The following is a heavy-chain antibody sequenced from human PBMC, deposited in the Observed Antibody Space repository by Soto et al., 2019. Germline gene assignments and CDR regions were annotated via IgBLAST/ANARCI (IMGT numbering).Heavy chain of an antibody. CDR1: GFAFSSYA. CDR3: AKGILSATIGPYAMDV. Sequence: GGSLRLSCEASGFAFSSYAMHWVRQAPGKGLEWVGVISYDGNYIYYADSVKGRFTIPRDNSKNTLYVQVNSLRPEDTAVYYCAKGILSATIGPYAMDVWGRGTTVTVSS. CDR2: ISYDGNYI. D-gene: IGHD3-16*01. V-gene: IGHV3-30*18. J-gene: IGHJ6*02.